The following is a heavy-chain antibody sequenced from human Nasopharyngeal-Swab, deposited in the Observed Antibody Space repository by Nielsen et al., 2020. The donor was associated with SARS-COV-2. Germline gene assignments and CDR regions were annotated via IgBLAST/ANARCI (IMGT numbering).Heavy chain of an antibody. V-gene: IGHV1-2*06. J-gene: IGHJ4*02. Sequence: ASVKVSCKASGYTFTGYYIHWVRQAAGQGLEWMGRINPYSGGTNYAQKFQGRVTMTRDTSISQAYMELSRLGSDDTAVYYCARDYCGGDCFPDSWGQGTLVTVSS. CDR1: GYTFTGYY. CDR2: INPYSGGT. CDR3: ARDYCGGDCFPDS. D-gene: IGHD2-21*02.